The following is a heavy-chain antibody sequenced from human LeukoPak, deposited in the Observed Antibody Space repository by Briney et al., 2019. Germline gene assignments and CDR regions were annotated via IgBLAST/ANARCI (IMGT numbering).Heavy chain of an antibody. CDR3: AKGYCSSTSCPVDY. Sequence: GGSLRLSCAASGFTFSSYWMHWVRQAPGKGLVWVSGLSWNSGSIGYADSVKGRFTISRDNAKNSLYLQMNSLRAEDMALYYCAKGYCSSTSCPVDYWGQGTLVTVSS. V-gene: IGHV3-9*03. CDR1: GFTFSSYW. J-gene: IGHJ4*02. D-gene: IGHD2-2*01. CDR2: LSWNSGSI.